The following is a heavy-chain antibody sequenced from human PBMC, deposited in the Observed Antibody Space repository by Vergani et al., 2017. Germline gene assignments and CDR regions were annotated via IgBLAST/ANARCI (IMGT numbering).Heavy chain of an antibody. V-gene: IGHV3-48*01. CDR3: ARDEATYYYGSGSYSMDV. J-gene: IGHJ6*03. D-gene: IGHD3-10*01. CDR1: GFTFSSYS. CDR2: ISSSSSTK. Sequence: EVQLVESGGGLVQPGGSLRLSCAASGFTFSSYSMNWVRQAPGKGLEWVSYISSSSSTKYYADSVKGRFTISRDNAKNSLYLQMNSLRAEDTAVYYCARDEATYYYGSGSYSMDVWGKGTTVTVSS.